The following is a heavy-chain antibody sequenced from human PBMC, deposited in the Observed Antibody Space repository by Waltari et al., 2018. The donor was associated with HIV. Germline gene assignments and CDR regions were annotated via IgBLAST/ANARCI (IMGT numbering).Heavy chain of an antibody. Sequence: QITFEQTGPKLVQPPQNPTLTCSFSRFPLSTSRVSVGCIRQPPGKALQWLALIYWNGNKHYSPSLKSRVTITSETSKDQVVLKMTNMDPADTATYFCARRPGYCSGTRCYYSHWFDPWGQGTLVTVSS. CDR1: RFPLSTSRVS. D-gene: IGHD2-2*03. J-gene: IGHJ5*02. CDR2: IYWNGNK. CDR3: ARRPGYCSGTRCYYSHWFDP. V-gene: IGHV2-5*01.